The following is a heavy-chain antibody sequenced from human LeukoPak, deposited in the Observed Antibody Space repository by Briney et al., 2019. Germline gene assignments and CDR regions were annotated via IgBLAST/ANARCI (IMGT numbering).Heavy chain of an antibody. Sequence: AGGSLRLSCAASGFTFSSYSMNWVRQAPGKGLEWVSYISSSSTIYYADSVKGRFTISRDNAKNSLYLQMNSLRDEDTAVYYCARRVYDYVWGSSFFDYWGQGTLVTVSS. J-gene: IGHJ4*02. CDR3: ARRVYDYVWGSSFFDY. CDR2: ISSSSTI. V-gene: IGHV3-48*02. D-gene: IGHD3-16*01. CDR1: GFTFSSYS.